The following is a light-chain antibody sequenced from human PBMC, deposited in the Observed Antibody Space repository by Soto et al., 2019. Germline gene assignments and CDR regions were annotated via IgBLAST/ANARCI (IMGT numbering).Light chain of an antibody. CDR2: DVR. V-gene: IGLV2-14*01. Sequence: QSALTQPASVSGSPGQSITISCTGTSSDVGGYNYVSWYQQHPGKAPKLMIYDVRNRASGASNRFSGSKSGNTASLTISGLQAEDEADYYCTSYTSSSTLYVFGTGTKATVL. CDR1: SSDVGGYNY. CDR3: TSYTSSSTLYV. J-gene: IGLJ1*01.